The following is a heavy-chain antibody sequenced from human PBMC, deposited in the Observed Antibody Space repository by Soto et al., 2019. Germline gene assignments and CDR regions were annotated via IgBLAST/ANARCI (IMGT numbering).Heavy chain of an antibody. V-gene: IGHV4-31*03. J-gene: IGHJ4*02. Sequence: MSLTCTVAGVVLGSDAYDWSWIRQHPGKGLEWIRNIYHTGSTYYNPSLKSRVVISLDTSQNQLFLRLSSVTAADTAVYFCARYRFRGKRWYKFDYWSQGCLVTVSS. CDR1: GVVLGSDAYD. D-gene: IGHD1-1*01. CDR3: ARYRFRGKRWYKFDY. CDR2: IYHTGST.